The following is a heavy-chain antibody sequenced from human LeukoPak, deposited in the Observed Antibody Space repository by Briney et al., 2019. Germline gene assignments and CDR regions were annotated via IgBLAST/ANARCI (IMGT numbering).Heavy chain of an antibody. CDR1: GGSISSSSYY. Sequence: PSETLSLTCTVSGGSISSSSYYWGWIRQPPGKGLEWIGEINHSGSTNYNPSLKSRVTISVDTSKNQFSLKLSSVTAADTAVYYCARPRRREGYNPWGQGTLVTVSS. J-gene: IGHJ4*02. D-gene: IGHD5-24*01. CDR3: ARPRRREGYNP. V-gene: IGHV4-39*07. CDR2: INHSGST.